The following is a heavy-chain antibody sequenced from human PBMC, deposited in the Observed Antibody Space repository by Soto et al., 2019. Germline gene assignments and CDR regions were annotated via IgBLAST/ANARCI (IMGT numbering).Heavy chain of an antibody. V-gene: IGHV3-23*01. D-gene: IGHD2-21*01. Sequence: EVQLLESGGGLVQPGGSLRLSCAASGFTFSKFAMMWVRQAPGKGQEWVAGMTGSGGDIRYADSVKGRFTISKDNSKNTLYLQMNRLRAADTAIYYCAKDAVYGDGLWLAANWGQGTLVTVSS. CDR1: GFTFSKFA. CDR3: AKDAVYGDGLWLAAN. J-gene: IGHJ4*02. CDR2: MTGSGGDI.